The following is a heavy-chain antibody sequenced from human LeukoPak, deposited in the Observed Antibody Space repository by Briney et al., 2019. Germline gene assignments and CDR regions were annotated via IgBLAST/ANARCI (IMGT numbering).Heavy chain of an antibody. Sequence: PGGSLRLSCAASGLTFSSYEMNWVRQAPGKGLEWLSYIIGSGSTTQYADSVRDRFTISRDNDKNAVYLQMSSLRADDTAIYYCVRDRGGAYSGDNLFDPWGQGTLVTVSS. D-gene: IGHD2-21*01. CDR1: GLTFSSYE. J-gene: IGHJ5*02. CDR3: VRDRGGAYSGDNLFDP. CDR2: IIGSGSTT. V-gene: IGHV3-48*03.